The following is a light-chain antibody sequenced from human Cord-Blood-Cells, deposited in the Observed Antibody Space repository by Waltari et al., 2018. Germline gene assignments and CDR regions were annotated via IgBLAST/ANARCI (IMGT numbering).Light chain of an antibody. V-gene: IGLV3-25*03. Sequence: SYELTQPPSVSVSTGQTARITCSGDALPKQYAYWYQQKPGQAPALVIYKDSERPSGIPERFSGSSSGTTVTLTISGVQAEDEADYYCQSADSSGTYWVFGGGTKLTVL. CDR2: KDS. CDR1: ALPKQY. J-gene: IGLJ3*02. CDR3: QSADSSGTYWV.